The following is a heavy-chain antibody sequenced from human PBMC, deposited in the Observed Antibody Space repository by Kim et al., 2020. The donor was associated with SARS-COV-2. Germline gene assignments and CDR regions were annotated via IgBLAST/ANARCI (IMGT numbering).Heavy chain of an antibody. D-gene: IGHD3-10*01. CDR3: ARQVGQEAEYFYGSGTNQDY. CDR2: IDPSDSYT. CDR1: GYSFTSYW. Sequence: GESLKISCKGSGYSFTSYWISWVRQMPGKGLEWMGRIDPSDSYTNYSPSFQGHVTISADKSISTAYLQWSSLKASDTAMYYCARQVGQEAEYFYGSGTNQDYWGQGTLVTVSS. V-gene: IGHV5-10-1*01. J-gene: IGHJ4*02.